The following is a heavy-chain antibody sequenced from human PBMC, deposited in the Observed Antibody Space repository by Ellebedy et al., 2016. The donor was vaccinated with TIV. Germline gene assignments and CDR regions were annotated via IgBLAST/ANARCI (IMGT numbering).Heavy chain of an antibody. Sequence: AASVKVSCKASGCTFTNYAISWVRQAPGQGLEWMGGIIPIFGTAKFAQKFQGRVTLTADASTSTAYMELSSLKSEDTAVYYGARVKGHCSTASCPYFDYWGQGTLVTVSS. J-gene: IGHJ4*02. CDR1: GCTFTNYA. D-gene: IGHD2-2*01. CDR3: ARVKGHCSTASCPYFDY. V-gene: IGHV1-69*13. CDR2: IIPIFGTA.